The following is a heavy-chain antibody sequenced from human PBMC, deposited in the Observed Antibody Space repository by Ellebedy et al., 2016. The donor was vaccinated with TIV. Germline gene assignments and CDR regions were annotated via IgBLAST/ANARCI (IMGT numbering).Heavy chain of an antibody. J-gene: IGHJ4*02. CDR1: GFSVSRQY. Sequence: GGSLRLSCAASGFSVSRQYMSWVRQAPGKGLEWVSLIYSGGTTYYADSVKGRFTISRDNSKNTRYLQMNSLRAEDTALYYCASRTRGDYPYFDFWGQGTLVTVSS. CDR3: ASRTRGDYPYFDF. D-gene: IGHD4-17*01. V-gene: IGHV3-53*01. CDR2: IYSGGTT.